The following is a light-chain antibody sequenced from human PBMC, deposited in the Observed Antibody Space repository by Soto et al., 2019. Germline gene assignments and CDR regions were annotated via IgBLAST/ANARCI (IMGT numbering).Light chain of an antibody. CDR3: QQYVAYPLT. V-gene: IGKV1-5*03. CDR2: KAS. CDR1: QSIADW. J-gene: IGKJ4*01. Sequence: DIHMTQSPSTLPASVGDRVTIPCRASQSIADWLAWYQQKPGKAPKLLIYKASTLESGVPSRFSGSGSGTEFTLTISSLQPDDSATYSCQQYVAYPLTFGGGTKVDIK.